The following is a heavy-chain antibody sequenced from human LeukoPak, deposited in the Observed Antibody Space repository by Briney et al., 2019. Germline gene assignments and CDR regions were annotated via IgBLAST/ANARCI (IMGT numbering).Heavy chain of an antibody. CDR2: VSHTGAT. CDR3: ARDRRGSFYTFDL. V-gene: IGHV4-59*01. Sequence: SETLSLTCSVFGASINGYFWNWVRQTPEKRLEWIGYVSHTGATTSNPTLKSRVSITIDTSKGQISLTMTSVTAADSALYYCARDRRGSFYTFDLRGPGTIVSVS. D-gene: IGHD1-26*01. J-gene: IGHJ3*01. CDR1: GASINGYF.